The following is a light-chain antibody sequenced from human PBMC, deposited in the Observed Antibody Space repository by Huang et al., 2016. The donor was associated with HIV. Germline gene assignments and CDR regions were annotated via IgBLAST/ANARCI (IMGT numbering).Light chain of an antibody. CDR2: DAS. J-gene: IGKJ4*01. CDR1: QSISNH. CDR3: QQHHSWLT. Sequence: IVLTQSPATLSWYLGERVTLSCRAGQSISNHLAWYQQRPGQAPRLLIYDASNRVAGVPARFSGSGSGTDFTLTISSLEPEDFALYYCQQHHSWLTFGGGTKLEVK. V-gene: IGKV3-11*01.